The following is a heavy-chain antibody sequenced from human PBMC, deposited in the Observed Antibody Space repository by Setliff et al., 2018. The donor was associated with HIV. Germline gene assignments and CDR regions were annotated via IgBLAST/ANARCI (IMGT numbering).Heavy chain of an antibody. CDR2: IQRNADGGTT. D-gene: IGHD3-10*01. Sequence: PGGSLRLSCAASGFTFSRHDMTWVRQAPGKGLEWIGHIQRNADGGTTLYGAPVKGRFAISRDDLRSTLFLQMNALETEDTAMYYCVGAFLGFWGQGTLVTVSS. V-gene: IGHV3-15*01. CDR3: VGAFLGF. CDR1: GFTFSRHD. J-gene: IGHJ4*02.